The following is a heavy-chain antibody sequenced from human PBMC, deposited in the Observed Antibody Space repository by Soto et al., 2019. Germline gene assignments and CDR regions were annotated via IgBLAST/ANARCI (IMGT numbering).Heavy chain of an antibody. V-gene: IGHV2-5*02. J-gene: IGHJ5*02. CDR2: IYWDDDK. D-gene: IGHD3-22*01. CDR3: AHSLIGYYYDSSGSNWFDP. Sequence: QITLKESGPTLVKPTQTLTLTCTFSGFSLSTSGVGVGWIRQPPGKALEWLALIYWDDDKRYSPSLKSRLTNTKDTPXXXVXVTMTNMDPVDTATYYCAHSLIGYYYDSSGSNWFDPWGQGTLVTVSS. CDR1: GFSLSTSGVG.